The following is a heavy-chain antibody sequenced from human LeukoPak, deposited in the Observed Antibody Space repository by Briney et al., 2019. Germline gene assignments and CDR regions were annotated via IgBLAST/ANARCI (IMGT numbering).Heavy chain of an antibody. Sequence: PGGSLRLSCAASGFIISRDSMNWVRQAPGKGLEWISYISHDSGVIYYADSVGGRFTISRDNAKNSLYLQMNSLRAEDTAVYYCARGSGYEVTHQIDYWGQGTLVTVSS. D-gene: IGHD5-12*01. J-gene: IGHJ4*02. CDR3: ARGSGYEVTHQIDY. CDR1: GFIISRDS. V-gene: IGHV3-48*01. CDR2: ISHDSGVI.